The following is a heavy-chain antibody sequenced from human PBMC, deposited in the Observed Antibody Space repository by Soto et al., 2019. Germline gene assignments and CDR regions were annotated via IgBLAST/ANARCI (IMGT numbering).Heavy chain of an antibody. V-gene: IGHV1-69*12. CDR2: IIPIFGPA. CDR1: GGSFSTYG. CDR3: ARTVRQLVVCHGMDV. Sequence: QVQLVQSGAEVKKPGSSVKVSCKASGGSFSTYGINWVRQAPGQGLEWMGGIIPIFGPANYAQKFQGRVTITADESTSTAYMELRSLRSEDTAVYYCARTVRQLVVCHGMDVWGQGTTVTVSA. D-gene: IGHD6-6*01. J-gene: IGHJ6*01.